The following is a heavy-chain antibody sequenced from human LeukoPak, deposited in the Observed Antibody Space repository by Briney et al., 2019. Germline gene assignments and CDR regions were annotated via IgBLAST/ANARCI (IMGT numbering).Heavy chain of an antibody. CDR2: ISSSSSTI. CDR1: GFTFSSYS. J-gene: IGHJ4*02. Sequence: GGSLRLSCAASGFTFSSYSMNWVRQAPGKGLEWVSYISSSSSTIYYADSVKGRFTISRDNAENSLYLQMNSLRVEDTAFYYCARDLAYSRLDYWGQGMLVTVSS. CDR3: ARDLAYSRLDY. D-gene: IGHD5-18*01. V-gene: IGHV3-48*04.